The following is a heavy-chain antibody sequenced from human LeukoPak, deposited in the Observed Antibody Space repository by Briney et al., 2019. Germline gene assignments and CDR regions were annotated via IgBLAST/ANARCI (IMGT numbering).Heavy chain of an antibody. CDR2: IYHSGST. Sequence: SETLSLTCTISGYSISSGYYWGWIRQPPGKGLEWIGSIYHSGSTYYNPSLKSRVTISVDTSKNQFSLKLSSVTAADTAVYYCARVISSLFDDWGQGTLVTVSS. CDR1: GYSISSGYY. V-gene: IGHV4-38-2*02. CDR3: ARVISSLFDD. D-gene: IGHD3-10*01. J-gene: IGHJ4*02.